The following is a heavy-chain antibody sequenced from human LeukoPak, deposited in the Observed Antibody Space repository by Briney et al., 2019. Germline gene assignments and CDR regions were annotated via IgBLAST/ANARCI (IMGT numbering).Heavy chain of an antibody. V-gene: IGHV5-51*01. CDR3: ARRESSRWYGSGNWFDP. Sequence: GESLKISCKGSGYSFTSYWIGWVREMPGKGLDWMGIIYPGDSDTRYSPSFQGQVTISADKSISTAYLQRRSLKASDTAMYYCARRESSRWYGSGNWFDPWGQGTLVTVSS. J-gene: IGHJ5*02. CDR2: IYPGDSDT. CDR1: GYSFTSYW. D-gene: IGHD6-13*01.